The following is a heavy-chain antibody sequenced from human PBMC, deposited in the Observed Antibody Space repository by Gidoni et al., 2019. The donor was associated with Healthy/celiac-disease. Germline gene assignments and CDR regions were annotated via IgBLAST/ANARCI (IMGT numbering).Heavy chain of an antibody. Sequence: QVQLVQSGAEVKKPGASVKVSCRASGYPFTSYGISWVRQAPGQVLEWMGWISAYNGNTNYAQKLQGRVTMTTDTSTSTAYMELRSLRSDDTAVYYCARDLEADDYVWGSYRYTPPSDYWGQGTLVTVSS. CDR3: ARDLEADDYVWGSYRYTPPSDY. CDR1: GYPFTSYG. V-gene: IGHV1-18*01. J-gene: IGHJ4*02. D-gene: IGHD3-16*02. CDR2: ISAYNGNT.